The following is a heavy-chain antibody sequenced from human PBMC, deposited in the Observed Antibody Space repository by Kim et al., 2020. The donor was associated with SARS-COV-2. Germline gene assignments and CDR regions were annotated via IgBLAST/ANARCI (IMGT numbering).Heavy chain of an antibody. CDR3: ARGLWFGELLDYYYYGMDV. Sequence: SETLSLTCAVSGGSISSSNWWSWVRQPPGKGLEWIGEIYHSGSTNYNPSLKSRVTISVDKSKNQFSLKLSSVTAADTAVYYCARGLWFGELLDYYYYGMDVWGQGTTVTVSS. CDR2: IYHSGST. V-gene: IGHV4-4*02. D-gene: IGHD3-10*01. CDR1: GGSISSSNW. J-gene: IGHJ6*02.